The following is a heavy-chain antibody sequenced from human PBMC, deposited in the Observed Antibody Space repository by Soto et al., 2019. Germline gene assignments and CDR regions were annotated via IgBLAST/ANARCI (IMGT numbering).Heavy chain of an antibody. CDR1: GGTFSSYT. CDR2: IIPILGVP. Sequence: QVQLVQSGAEVKKPGSSVKVSCRASGGTFSSYTISWVRQAPGQGLEWMGMIIPILGVPKYAQKFQGRVTITADKSTNTAHMELNSLRSEDTAMYYCARARPKDQWLVTVSGMDVWGQGTTVTVSS. CDR3: ARARPKDQWLVTVSGMDV. V-gene: IGHV1-69*02. J-gene: IGHJ6*02. D-gene: IGHD6-19*01.